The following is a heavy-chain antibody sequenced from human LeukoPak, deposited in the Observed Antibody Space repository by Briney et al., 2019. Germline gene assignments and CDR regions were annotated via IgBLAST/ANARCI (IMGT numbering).Heavy chain of an antibody. V-gene: IGHV3-43*01. Sequence: GGSLRLSCATSGFNFDRYTIHWVRQAPGKGLEWVSLAGWAGGTTFYSDSVRGRFTISRDSGRKSVYLQMNSLRADDTALYFCARGFEDFDYWGQGTLVTVSS. CDR1: GFNFDRYT. J-gene: IGHJ4*02. CDR2: AGWAGGTT. D-gene: IGHD3-10*01. CDR3: ARGFEDFDY.